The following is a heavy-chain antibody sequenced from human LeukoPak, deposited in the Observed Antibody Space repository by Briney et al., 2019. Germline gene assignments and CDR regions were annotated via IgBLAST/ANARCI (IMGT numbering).Heavy chain of an antibody. D-gene: IGHD2-15*01. CDR1: GGSISSSSYY. CDR3: AREVGGTYSGWFDP. J-gene: IGHJ5*02. CDR2: IYYSGST. V-gene: IGHV4-39*07. Sequence: SETLSLTCTVSGGSISSSSYYWGWFRQPPGKGLEWIGSIYYSGSTYYNPSLKSRVTISVDTSKNQFSLKLSSVTAADTAVYYCAREVGGTYSGWFDPWGQGTLVTVSS.